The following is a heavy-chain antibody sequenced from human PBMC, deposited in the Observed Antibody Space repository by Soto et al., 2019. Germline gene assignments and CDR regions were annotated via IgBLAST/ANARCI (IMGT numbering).Heavy chain of an antibody. V-gene: IGHV3-23*01. D-gene: IGHD3-9*01. CDR2: IRGRNDDT. CDR1: GFTFSIYA. CDR3: AKVSRYESLTDLY. Sequence: EVQLLESWGNLVQPGGSLRLACAASGFTFSIYAMTWVRQAPGKGLEWVSAIRGRNDDTYYADSVKGRFTISRDNSKNTLYLQMNSLRAEDTAVYYCAKVSRYESLTDLYCGQGTLVTVSS. J-gene: IGHJ4*02.